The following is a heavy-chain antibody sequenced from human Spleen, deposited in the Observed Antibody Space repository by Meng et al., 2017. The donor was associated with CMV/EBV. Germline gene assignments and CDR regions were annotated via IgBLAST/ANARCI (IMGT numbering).Heavy chain of an antibody. D-gene: IGHD2-2*01. CDR2: IYSGGST. V-gene: IGHV3-66*02. Sequence: GESLKISCAASGFTVSSNYMSWVRQAPGKGLEWVSVIYSGGSTYYADSVKGRFTISRDNSKNTLYLQMNSLRAEDTAVYYCARDPGSTHYYYYGMDVWGQGTTVTVSS. J-gene: IGHJ6*02. CDR1: GFTVSSNY. CDR3: ARDPGSTHYYYYGMDV.